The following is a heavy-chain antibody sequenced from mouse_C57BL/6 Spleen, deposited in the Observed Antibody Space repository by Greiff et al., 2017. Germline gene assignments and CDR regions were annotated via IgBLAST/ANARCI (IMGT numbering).Heavy chain of an antibody. CDR3: ARGPGTRYDY. CDR2: ISYDGSN. CDR1: GYSITSGYY. Sequence: EVKLQESGPGLVKPSQSLSLTCSVTGYSITSGYYWNWIRQFPGNKLEWMGYISYDGSNNYNPSLKNRISITRDTSKNQFFLKLNSVTTEDTATYYCARGPGTRYDYWGQGTTLTVSS. J-gene: IGHJ2*01. V-gene: IGHV3-6*01. D-gene: IGHD4-1*01.